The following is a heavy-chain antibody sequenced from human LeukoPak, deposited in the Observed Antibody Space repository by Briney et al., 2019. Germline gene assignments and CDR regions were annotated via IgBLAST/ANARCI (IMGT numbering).Heavy chain of an antibody. CDR1: GFTFSSYW. Sequence: GESLRLSCAVSGFTFSSYWMTWVRQAPGKGLEWVANINKDGSEIYYGDSVKGRFTISRDNAKNSMYLQMNSLRAEDTAVYYCARNRAAALDYWGQGTLVTVSS. CDR2: INKDGSEI. J-gene: IGHJ4*02. V-gene: IGHV3-7*01. CDR3: ARNRAAALDY. D-gene: IGHD6-13*01.